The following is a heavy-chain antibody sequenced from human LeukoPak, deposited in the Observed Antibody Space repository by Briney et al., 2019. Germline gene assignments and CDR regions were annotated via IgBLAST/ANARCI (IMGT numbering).Heavy chain of an antibody. V-gene: IGHV1-24*01. Sequence: ASVKVSCKVSGYTLTELSMHWVRQAPGKGLEWMGGFDPEDGETIYAQKFQGRVTMTEDTSTDTAYMELSSLRSEDTAVYYCATGAPMRDCSGGGCEMDVWGKGTTVTVSS. D-gene: IGHD2-15*01. CDR1: GYTLTELS. CDR2: FDPEDGET. J-gene: IGHJ6*04. CDR3: ATGAPMRDCSGGGCEMDV.